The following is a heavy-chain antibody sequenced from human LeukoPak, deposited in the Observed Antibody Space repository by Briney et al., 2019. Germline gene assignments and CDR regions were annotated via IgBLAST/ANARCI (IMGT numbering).Heavy chain of an antibody. Sequence: ASVKVSCKSSGYTFTSYYIHWVRQAPGQGLEWMGIISPSGGGTGYATNFQGRVTMTRDTSTSTVYMELSSLRSEDTAVYFCARGGPQWLVLRKRFYFDSWGQGTLVTVSS. V-gene: IGHV1-46*01. CDR2: ISPSGGGT. D-gene: IGHD6-19*01. J-gene: IGHJ4*02. CDR1: GYTFTSYY. CDR3: ARGGPQWLVLRKRFYFDS.